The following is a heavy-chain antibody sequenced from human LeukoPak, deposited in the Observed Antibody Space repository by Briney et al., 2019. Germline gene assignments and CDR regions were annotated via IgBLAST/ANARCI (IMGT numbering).Heavy chain of an antibody. CDR2: IPYDGSNK. J-gene: IGHJ4*02. Sequence: PGGSLRLSCAASGFTFSSYAMHWVRQAPGKGLEWVAVIPYDGSNKYYADSVKGRFTISRDNSKNTLYLQMNSLRAEDTAVYYCAAYRILFDYWGQGTLVTVSS. D-gene: IGHD3-3*01. V-gene: IGHV3-30-3*01. CDR3: AAYRILFDY. CDR1: GFTFSSYA.